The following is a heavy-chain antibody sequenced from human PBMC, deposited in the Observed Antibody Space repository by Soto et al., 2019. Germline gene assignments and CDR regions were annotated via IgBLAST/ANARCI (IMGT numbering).Heavy chain of an antibody. V-gene: IGHV4-59*01. D-gene: IGHD6-19*01. J-gene: IGHJ4*02. Sequence: SESLSLTRTVSGGSIRSSYWTWIRQPPGQGLEWIGYIYYSGSTNYTPSLISRVSMAVKTSKNQFSLNLSSVTAVDTAVYYCARGTRVGGWTRCGIHYCLDWWGQGTLVTVSS. CDR1: GGSIRSSY. CDR2: IYYSGST. CDR3: ARGTRVGGWTRCGIHYCLDW.